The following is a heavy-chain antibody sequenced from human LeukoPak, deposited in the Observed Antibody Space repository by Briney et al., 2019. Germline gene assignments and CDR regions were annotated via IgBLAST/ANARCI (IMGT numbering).Heavy chain of an antibody. CDR1: GFTFSDSA. CDR3: VKYSSDWYDDC. D-gene: IGHD6-19*01. V-gene: IGHV3-23*01. J-gene: IGHJ4*02. Sequence: PGGSLRLSCAASGFTFSDSAMTWVRQAPGKGLEWVSLINFSGGNTYYADSVKGRFTISRDNSKDTLYLQMNSLRAEDTAVYYCVKYSSDWYDDCWGQGTLVTVSS. CDR2: INFSGGNT.